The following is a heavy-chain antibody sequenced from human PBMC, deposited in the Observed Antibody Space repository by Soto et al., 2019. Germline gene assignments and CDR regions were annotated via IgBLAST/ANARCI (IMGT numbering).Heavy chain of an antibody. CDR3: ARDLGGYYQYFQY. CDR1: GGSTSSFY. J-gene: IGHJ1*01. CDR2: MYSSGSP. Sequence: KPSATLSINCTVSGGSTSSFYWRWIRQPAGRGLERIGRMYSSGSPNYNPSLKSRVNMSVDTSKNQLSLKLSSVTAADTAVYYCARDLGGYYQYFQYWGQGTLVTVAS. V-gene: IGHV4-4*07. D-gene: IGHD3-22*01.